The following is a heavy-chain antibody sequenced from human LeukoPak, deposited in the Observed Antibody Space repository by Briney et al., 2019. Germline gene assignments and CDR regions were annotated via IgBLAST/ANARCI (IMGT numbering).Heavy chain of an antibody. CDR2: ISNSGSFT. V-gene: IGHV3-23*01. CDR3: ARMVRGVINPCDH. J-gene: IGHJ4*02. D-gene: IGHD3-10*01. CDR1: GFTFSSYA. Sequence: VQPGGSLRLSCAASGFTFSSYAMSWVRQAPGKGLEWVSAISNSGSFTYFADSVKGRFTISRDNSKNTLFLQMNSLRADDTAVYYCARMVRGVINPCDHWGQGTLVTVSS.